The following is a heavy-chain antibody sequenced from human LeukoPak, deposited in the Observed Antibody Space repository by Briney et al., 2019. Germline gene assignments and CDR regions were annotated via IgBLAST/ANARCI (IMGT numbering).Heavy chain of an antibody. Sequence: GGSLRLSCAASGFTFSSYGMHWVRQAPGKGLEWVAFIRYDGSNKYYADSVKGRFTISRDSSKNTLYLQMNSLRVEDTAVYYCARDFFMTPDYWGQGTLVTVSS. J-gene: IGHJ4*02. CDR3: ARDFFMTPDY. V-gene: IGHV3-30*02. D-gene: IGHD3-16*01. CDR1: GFTFSSYG. CDR2: IRYDGSNK.